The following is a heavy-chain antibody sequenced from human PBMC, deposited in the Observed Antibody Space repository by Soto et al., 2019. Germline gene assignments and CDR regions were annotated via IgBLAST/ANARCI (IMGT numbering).Heavy chain of an antibody. V-gene: IGHV3-23*01. CDR1: GFTFSSYA. Sequence: PGGSLRLSCAASGFTFSSYAMSWVRQAPGKGLEWVSAISGSGGSTYYADSVKGRFTISRDNSKNTLYLQMNSLRAEDTAVYYCAKSLDYYYYYGMDVWGQGTTVTVT. J-gene: IGHJ6*02. CDR3: AKSLDYYYYYGMDV. CDR2: ISGSGGST.